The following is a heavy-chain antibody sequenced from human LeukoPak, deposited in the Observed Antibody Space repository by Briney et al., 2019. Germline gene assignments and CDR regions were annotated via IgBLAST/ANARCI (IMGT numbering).Heavy chain of an antibody. V-gene: IGHV1-18*01. CDR1: GYTFTSYG. J-gene: IGHJ4*02. Sequence: ASVTVSCKAAGYTFTSYGISWVRQAPGQGLEWMERISAFNGNSKYAQKPQGRVTMTTDTSTRTAYMELRSLRSDDTAVYYCARGKRTVSAGATNFDYWGQGTLVTVSS. CDR3: ARGKRTVSAGATNFDY. CDR2: ISAFNGNS. D-gene: IGHD1-26*01.